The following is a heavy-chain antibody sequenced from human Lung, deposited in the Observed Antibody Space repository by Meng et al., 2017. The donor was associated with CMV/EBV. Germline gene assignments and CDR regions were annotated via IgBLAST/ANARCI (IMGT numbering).Heavy chain of an antibody. Sequence: GSISSGGYCWSWIRQHPGKGLEWIGYIYYSGSTYYNPSLKSRVTISVDTSKNQFSLKLSSVTAADTAVYYCARGPSTVTVGRVGFDYWGQGTLVTVSS. J-gene: IGHJ4*02. CDR3: ARGPSTVTVGRVGFDY. D-gene: IGHD2-21*02. V-gene: IGHV4-31*02. CDR1: GSISSGGYC. CDR2: IYYSGST.